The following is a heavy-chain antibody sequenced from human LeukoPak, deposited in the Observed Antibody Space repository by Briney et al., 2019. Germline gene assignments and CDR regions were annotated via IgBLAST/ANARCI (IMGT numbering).Heavy chain of an antibody. CDR1: GFTFSSYA. J-gene: IGHJ4*02. V-gene: IGHV3-30*04. D-gene: IGHD3-10*01. Sequence: GGSLRLSCAASGFTFSSYAMHWVRQAPGKGLEWVAVISYDGSYKYYADSVKGRFTISRDNSKNTLYLQVNSLRAEDTAVYYCARNYGSGSYTDTYYFDYWGQGTLVTVSS. CDR2: ISYDGSYK. CDR3: ARNYGSGSYTDTYYFDY.